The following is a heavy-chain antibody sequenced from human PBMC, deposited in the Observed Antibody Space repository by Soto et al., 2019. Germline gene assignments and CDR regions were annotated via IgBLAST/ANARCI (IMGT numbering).Heavy chain of an antibody. J-gene: IGHJ3*02. D-gene: IGHD6-13*01. CDR1: GFTFSDYY. V-gene: IGHV3-11*01. Sequence: QVQLVESGGGLVKPGGSLRLSCAASGFTFSDYYMSWIRQAPGKGLEWVSYISSSGSTIYYADSVKGRFTISRDNAKNSLYLQMISLSAEDTGVYYCARAGSWYVADSAFDIWGQGTMVTVSS. CDR2: ISSSGSTI. CDR3: ARAGSWYVADSAFDI.